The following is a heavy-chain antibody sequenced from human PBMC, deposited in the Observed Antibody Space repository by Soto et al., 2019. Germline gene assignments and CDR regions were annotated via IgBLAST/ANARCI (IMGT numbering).Heavy chain of an antibody. CDR1: GYSFTSYW. J-gene: IGHJ6*02. Sequence: PGESLKISCKGSGYSFTSYWIGWVRQMPGKGLEWMGIIYPGDSDTRYSPSFQGQVTISADKSISTAYLQWSSLKASDTAMYYCASAVPAAMRAQQRYYYYGMDVWGQGTTVTVSS. D-gene: IGHD2-2*01. CDR2: IYPGDSDT. V-gene: IGHV5-51*01. CDR3: ASAVPAAMRAQQRYYYYGMDV.